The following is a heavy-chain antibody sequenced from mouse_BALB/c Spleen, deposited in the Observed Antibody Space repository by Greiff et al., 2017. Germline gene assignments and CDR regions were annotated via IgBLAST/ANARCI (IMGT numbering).Heavy chain of an antibody. D-gene: IGHD4-1*01. V-gene: IGHV10-1*02. Sequence: EVQLVESGGGLVQPKGSLKLSCAASGFTFNTYAMNWVRQAPGKGLEWVARIRSKSNNYATYYADSVKDRFTISRDDSQSMLYLQMNNLKTEDTAMYYCVRHDWDHYAMDYWGQGTSVTVSS. CDR2: IRSKSNNYAT. CDR1: GFTFNTYA. CDR3: VRHDWDHYAMDY. J-gene: IGHJ4*01.